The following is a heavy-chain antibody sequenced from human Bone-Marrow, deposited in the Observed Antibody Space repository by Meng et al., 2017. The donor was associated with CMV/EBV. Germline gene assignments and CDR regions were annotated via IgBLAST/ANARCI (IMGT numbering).Heavy chain of an antibody. CDR1: GGSFSGYY. CDR2: IYYSGGT. V-gene: IGHV4-59*12. D-gene: IGHD5-12*01. J-gene: IGHJ6*02. CDR3: ARGRGYDLYYGMDV. Sequence: SETLSLTCAVYGGSFSGYYWSWIRQPPGKGLEWIGYIYYSGGTNYNPSLKSRVTISVDTSKNQFSLNLSSATAADTAVYYCARGRGYDLYYGMDVWGQGTTVTVSS.